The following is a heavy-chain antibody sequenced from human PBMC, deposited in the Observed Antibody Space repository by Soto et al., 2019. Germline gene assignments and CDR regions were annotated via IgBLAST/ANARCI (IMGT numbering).Heavy chain of an antibody. J-gene: IGHJ4*02. Sequence: GGSLRLSCAASGFTFSSYGMHWVRQAPGKGLEWVAVISYDGSNKYYADSVKGRFTISRDNSKNTLYLQMNSLRAEDTAVYYCAKLVATIAFDYWGQGTLVTVSS. CDR3: AKLVATIAFDY. CDR2: ISYDGSNK. D-gene: IGHD5-12*01. V-gene: IGHV3-30*18. CDR1: GFTFSSYG.